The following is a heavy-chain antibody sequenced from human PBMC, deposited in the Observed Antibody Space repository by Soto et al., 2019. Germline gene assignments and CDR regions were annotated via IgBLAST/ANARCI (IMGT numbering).Heavy chain of an antibody. CDR1: GYTFTSYD. Sequence: ASVKVSCKASGYTFTSYDINWVRQATGQGLEWMGWMNPNSGNTGYAQKFQGRVTMTRNTSISTAYMELSSLRSEDTAVYYCARGVSVYGDYEERYYYSMHVRGKGTTVTVSS. D-gene: IGHD4-17*01. V-gene: IGHV1-8*01. J-gene: IGHJ6*03. CDR2: MNPNSGNT. CDR3: ARGVSVYGDYEERYYYSMHV.